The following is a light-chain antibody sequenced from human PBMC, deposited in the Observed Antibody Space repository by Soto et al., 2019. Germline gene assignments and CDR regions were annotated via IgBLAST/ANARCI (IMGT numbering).Light chain of an antibody. CDR2: EVS. V-gene: IGLV2-8*01. J-gene: IGLJ1*01. Sequence: QSVLTQPPSASGCPGQSVTMSCTGTSSDVGGYNYVSWYQQHPGKAPKLMIYEVSKRPSGVPDRFSGSKSGNTASLTVSGLQAEDEADYYCSSYAGSNNFVFGTGTKVTVL. CDR1: SSDVGGYNY. CDR3: SSYAGSNNFV.